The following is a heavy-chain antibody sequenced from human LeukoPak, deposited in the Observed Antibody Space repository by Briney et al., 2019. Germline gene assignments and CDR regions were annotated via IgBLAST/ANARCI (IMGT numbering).Heavy chain of an antibody. D-gene: IGHD3-22*01. CDR1: GGTFSSYA. CDR2: IIPILGIA. Sequence: PVKVSCKASGGTFSSYAISWVRQAPGQGLEWMGRIIPILGIANYAQKFQGRVTITADKSTSTAYMELSSLRSEDTAVYYCASNYYDSSGYLAPQHWGQGTLVTVSS. CDR3: ASNYYDSSGYLAPQH. V-gene: IGHV1-69*04. J-gene: IGHJ1*01.